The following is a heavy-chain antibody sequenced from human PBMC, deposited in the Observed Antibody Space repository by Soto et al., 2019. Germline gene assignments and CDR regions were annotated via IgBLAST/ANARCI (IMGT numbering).Heavy chain of an antibody. D-gene: IGHD3-3*01. J-gene: IGHJ5*02. CDR2: TYYRSKWYN. Sequence: SQTLSLTCAISGDSVSSNSAAWNWIRQSPSRGLEWLGRTYYRSKWYNDYAVSVKSRITINPDTSKNQFSLQLNSVTPEDTAVYYCARGRFGLPVAKLRFLERTQDWFDPWGQGTLVTVSS. CDR1: GDSVSSNSAA. CDR3: ARGRFGLPVAKLRFLERTQDWFDP. V-gene: IGHV6-1*01.